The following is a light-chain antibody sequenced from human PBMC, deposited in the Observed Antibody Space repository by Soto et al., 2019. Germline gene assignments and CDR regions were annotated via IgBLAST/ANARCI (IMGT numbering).Light chain of an antibody. CDR1: QSVSSKF. CDR2: AAS. Sequence: EIVLTQSPGTLSLSPGERAALSCWCSQSVSSKFLAWYQQKPGQAPRLLIYAASNRATGIPDRFSGSGSGTDFTLTISRLEPEDFAVYYCQQSGSSPPTFGQGTKVDIK. CDR3: QQSGSSPPT. V-gene: IGKV3-20*01. J-gene: IGKJ1*01.